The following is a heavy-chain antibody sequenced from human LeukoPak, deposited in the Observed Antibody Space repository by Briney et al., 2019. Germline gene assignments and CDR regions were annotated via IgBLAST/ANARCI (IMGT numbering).Heavy chain of an antibody. D-gene: IGHD6-19*01. J-gene: IGHJ2*01. CDR2: IHSGGST. V-gene: IGHV3-66*01. CDR3: AREKDEDSSGWRYFDL. Sequence: GGSLRLSCAASGFTVSSNYMSWVRQAPGKGLEWVSVIHSGGSTYYADSVKGRFTISRDNSKNTLYLQMNSLRAEDTAVYYCAREKDEDSSGWRYFDLWGRGTLVTVSS. CDR1: GFTVSSNY.